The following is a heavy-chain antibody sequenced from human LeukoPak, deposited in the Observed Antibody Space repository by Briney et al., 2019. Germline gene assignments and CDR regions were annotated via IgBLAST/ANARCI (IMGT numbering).Heavy chain of an antibody. Sequence: ASVKVSCKASGYTFTSYDINWVRQTTGQGLEWMGWMNPNSGNTGYAQKFQGRVTMTRNTSISTAYMELSSLRSEDTAVYYCARGLVRGVIIGYWGQGTLVTVSS. CDR1: GYTFTSYD. CDR3: ARGLVRGVIIGY. J-gene: IGHJ4*02. D-gene: IGHD3-10*01. CDR2: MNPNSGNT. V-gene: IGHV1-8*01.